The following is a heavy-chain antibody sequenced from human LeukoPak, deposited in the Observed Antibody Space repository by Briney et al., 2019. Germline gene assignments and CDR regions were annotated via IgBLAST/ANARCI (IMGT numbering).Heavy chain of an antibody. CDR3: ARHDGGTFGMDV. D-gene: IGHD1-1*01. CDR2: ICYNGNT. CDR1: GGSISSSGSC. V-gene: IGHV4-39*01. Sequence: PSETLSLTCTVSGGSISSSGSCWAWTRQPPGKGLEWIGTICYNGNTYYNPSLQSRLSMSVDTSKSQFSLKLSSLTAADTAVYYCARHDGGTFGMDVWGQGTTVTVTS. J-gene: IGHJ6*02.